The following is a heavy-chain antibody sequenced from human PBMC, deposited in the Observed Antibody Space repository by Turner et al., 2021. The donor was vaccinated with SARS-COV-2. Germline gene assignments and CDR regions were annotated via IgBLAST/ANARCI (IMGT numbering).Heavy chain of an antibody. CDR1: GFTFIIHA. CDR3: ARGPHPRGFDY. CDR2: ISGSGDST. V-gene: IGHV3-23*01. D-gene: IGHD3-10*01. Sequence: EEQLLESGGGLVQPGGSLRLSCAASGFTFIIHAMSWVRQAPGKGLEWVSAISGSGDSTYYADSVKGRFTISRDNSKNTLYLQMNTLRAEDTAVYYCARGPHPRGFDYWGQGTLVTVSS. J-gene: IGHJ4*02.